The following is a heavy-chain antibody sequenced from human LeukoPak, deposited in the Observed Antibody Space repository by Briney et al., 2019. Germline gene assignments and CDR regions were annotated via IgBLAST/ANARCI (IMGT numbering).Heavy chain of an antibody. V-gene: IGHV3-23*01. Sequence: HPGRSLRLSCAASGFTFSSYAMSWVRQAPGKGLEWVSAISGSGGSTYYADSVKGRFTISRDNSKNTLYLQMNSLRAEDTAVYYCANRGGVVPAAIDYWGQGTLVTVSS. J-gene: IGHJ4*02. CDR2: ISGSGGST. CDR1: GFTFSSYA. CDR3: ANRGGVVPAAIDY. D-gene: IGHD2-2*01.